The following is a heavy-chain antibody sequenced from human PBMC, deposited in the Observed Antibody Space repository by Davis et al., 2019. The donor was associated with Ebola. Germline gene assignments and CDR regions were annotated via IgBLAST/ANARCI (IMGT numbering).Heavy chain of an antibody. J-gene: IGHJ4*02. CDR1: GDSISRSIYY. V-gene: IGHV4-39*01. CDR2: IYYGGSP. D-gene: IGHD3-22*01. CDR3: ATLNINDRSAYYAYSY. Sequence: SETLSLTCTVSGDSISRSIYYWGWIRQPPGKGLEWIGSIYYGGSPYYNPSLKSRVTISLDTSKNQFSLNLSSVTAAETAVYYCATLNINDRSAYYAYSYWGQGTLVTVSS.